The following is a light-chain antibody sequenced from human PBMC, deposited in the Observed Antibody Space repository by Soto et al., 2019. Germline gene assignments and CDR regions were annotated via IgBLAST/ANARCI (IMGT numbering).Light chain of an antibody. CDR1: QSVSSY. CDR2: DAS. J-gene: IGKJ5*01. CDR3: QQRSNWPIP. Sequence: IVLTQSPATLSLSPGERATLSCRTSQSVSSYFAWYQQKPGRAPRLLIYDASNRATGIPARFIGSGSGTDFTLTISSLEPEDFAVYYCQQRSNWPIPFGQGTRLEIK. V-gene: IGKV3-11*01.